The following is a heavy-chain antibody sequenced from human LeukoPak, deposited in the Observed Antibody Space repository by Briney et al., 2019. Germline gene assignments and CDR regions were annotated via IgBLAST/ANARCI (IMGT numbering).Heavy chain of an antibody. CDR3: ARGYCGSGSYYNTTNWFDP. Sequence: EASVKVSCKASGGTFSSYAISWVRQAPGQGLEWMGGIIPIFGTANYAQKFQGRVTITADESTSTAYMELSSLRSEDTAVYYCARGYCGSGSYYNTTNWFDPWGQGTLVTVSS. CDR2: IIPIFGTA. D-gene: IGHD3-10*01. J-gene: IGHJ5*02. V-gene: IGHV1-69*13. CDR1: GGTFSSYA.